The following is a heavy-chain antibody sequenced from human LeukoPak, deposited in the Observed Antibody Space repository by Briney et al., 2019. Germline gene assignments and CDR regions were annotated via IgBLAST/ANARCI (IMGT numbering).Heavy chain of an antibody. CDR2: IYHSGTT. Sequence: SETLSLTCAVSGAFITNSHWWSWARQPPGKGLEWIGEIYHSGTTNYNPSLQSRVPMSVDESKNQFSLKLSSVTAADTAVYYCATYFYGEYGSYYFDYWGQGTLVTVSS. J-gene: IGHJ4*02. D-gene: IGHD4-17*01. V-gene: IGHV4-4*02. CDR3: ATYFYGEYGSYYFDY. CDR1: GAFITNSHW.